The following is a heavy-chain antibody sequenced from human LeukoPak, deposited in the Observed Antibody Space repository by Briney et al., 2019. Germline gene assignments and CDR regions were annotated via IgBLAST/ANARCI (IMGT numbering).Heavy chain of an antibody. V-gene: IGHV3-21*04. CDR3: AELGITMIGGV. J-gene: IGHJ6*04. CDR1: GFTFSTYS. CDR2: ISTSSSYI. Sequence: PGGSLRLSCAASGFTFSTYSMNWVRQAPGKGLEWVSYISTSSSYIHYADSVNGRFTISRDNAKKSLFLQMNSLRAEDTAVYYCAELGITMIGGVWGKGTTVTISS. D-gene: IGHD3-10*02.